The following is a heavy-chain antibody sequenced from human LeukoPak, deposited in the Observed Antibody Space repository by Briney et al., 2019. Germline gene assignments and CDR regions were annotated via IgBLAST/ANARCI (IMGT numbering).Heavy chain of an antibody. Sequence: GGSLRLSCAASGFTFSSYAMSWVRQAPGQGLEWVSAISCSGGSTYYADSVKGRFTISRDNSKNTLYLQMNSLRAEDTAVCYCAKREAAEDYWGQGTLVTVSS. D-gene: IGHD6-13*01. CDR1: GFTFSSYA. J-gene: IGHJ4*02. CDR2: ISCSGGST. V-gene: IGHV3-23*01. CDR3: AKREAAEDY.